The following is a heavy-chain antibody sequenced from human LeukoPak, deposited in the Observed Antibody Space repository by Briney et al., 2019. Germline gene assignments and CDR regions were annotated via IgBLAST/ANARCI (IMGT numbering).Heavy chain of an antibody. J-gene: IGHJ4*02. CDR3: AHRLVGEGLDY. D-gene: IGHD6-6*01. V-gene: IGHV2-5*01. CDR2: VHWNENN. Sequence: SGPTLFHPTRTLTLTCTFSGFSLGTRGGGVGWIRQPPGKALEWLSVVHWNENNYYSPALKRRITCTKDTSKNQVVLSVTNMDPVDTATYYCAHRLVGEGLDYWGQGTLVTVSS. CDR1: GFSLGTRGGG.